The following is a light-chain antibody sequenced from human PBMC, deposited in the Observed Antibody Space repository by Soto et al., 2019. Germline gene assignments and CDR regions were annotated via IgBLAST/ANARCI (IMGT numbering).Light chain of an antibody. CDR2: GAS. Sequence: EIVMTQSPATLSVSPGERATLSCRASQSVGSYFAWYQQKPGQAPRLLIYGASARATGIPARFSGSGSGTEFTLTISSLQSEDFAVYYCQQYNNWPPWTFGQGTKVEIK. CDR1: QSVGSY. V-gene: IGKV3-15*01. J-gene: IGKJ1*01. CDR3: QQYNNWPPWT.